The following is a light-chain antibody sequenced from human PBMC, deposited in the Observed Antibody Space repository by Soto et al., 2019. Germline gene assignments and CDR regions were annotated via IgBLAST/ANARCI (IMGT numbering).Light chain of an antibody. CDR3: STWDATLNALI. CDR2: SNN. J-gene: IGLJ2*01. CDR1: SSNIGAGYD. V-gene: IGLV1-40*01. Sequence: QAVVTQPPSVSGAPGQRVTISCTGSSSNIGAGYDVHWYQQLPGTAPKFLMYSNNQRPSGVPDRFSGSKSGTSASLAISGLQSDDEADYYCSTWDATLNALIFGGGTKVTVL.